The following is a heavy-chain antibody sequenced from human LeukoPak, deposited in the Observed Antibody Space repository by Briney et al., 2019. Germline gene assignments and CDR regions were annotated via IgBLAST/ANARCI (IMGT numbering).Heavy chain of an antibody. J-gene: IGHJ4*02. CDR2: LNPSGGSS. Sequence: ASVKVSCKASGYTVTSYYMHWVRQAPGQGLEWMAILNPSGGSSNYAQKFQGRATLTRATSTGTVYMELSSLRSEDTAVYYCARHYYDSSGYYYRYWGQGTLVTVSS. V-gene: IGHV1-46*01. CDR3: ARHYYDSSGYYYRY. CDR1: GYTVTSYY. D-gene: IGHD3-22*01.